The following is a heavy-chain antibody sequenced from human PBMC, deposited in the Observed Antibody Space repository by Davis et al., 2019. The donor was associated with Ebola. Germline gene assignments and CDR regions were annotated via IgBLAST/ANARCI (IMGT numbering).Heavy chain of an antibody. CDR2: ISYDGSNK. J-gene: IGHJ4*02. Sequence: GESLKISCAASGFTFSSYGMHWVRQAPGKGLEWVAVISYDGSNKYYADSVKGRFTISRDNSKNTLYLQMNSLRAEDTAVYYCAKDGGRGYSYGTYYFDYWGQGTLVTVSS. CDR3: AKDGGRGYSYGTYYFDY. D-gene: IGHD5-18*01. V-gene: IGHV3-30*18. CDR1: GFTFSSYG.